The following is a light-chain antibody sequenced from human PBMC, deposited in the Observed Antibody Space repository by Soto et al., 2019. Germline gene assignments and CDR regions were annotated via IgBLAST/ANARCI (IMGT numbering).Light chain of an antibody. Sequence: IPLTQSPSSLAASVGDRLTLTCRASRNVSIYLNWYQHKPGKGPTLLIHATSNLQIGVPSRFSASRSGTEFTLTISSLEPEDFGTYYCQQSYKMPSFGQGTRLAIK. CDR2: ATS. CDR3: QQSYKMPS. CDR1: RNVSIY. J-gene: IGKJ5*01. V-gene: IGKV1-39*01.